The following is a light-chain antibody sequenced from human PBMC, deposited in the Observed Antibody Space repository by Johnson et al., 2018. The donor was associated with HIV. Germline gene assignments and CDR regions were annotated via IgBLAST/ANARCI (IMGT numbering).Light chain of an antibody. CDR2: DNN. CDR1: SSNIGNNY. V-gene: IGLV1-51*01. Sequence: QPVLTQPPSVSAAPGQKVTISCSGSSSNIGNNYVSWYQQVPGTAPKLLIYDNNRRPSGIPDRFSGSKSGTSATLGITGFQTGDEADYYCGTWDSSLTSYVFGAGTKVTVL. CDR3: GTWDSSLTSYV. J-gene: IGLJ1*01.